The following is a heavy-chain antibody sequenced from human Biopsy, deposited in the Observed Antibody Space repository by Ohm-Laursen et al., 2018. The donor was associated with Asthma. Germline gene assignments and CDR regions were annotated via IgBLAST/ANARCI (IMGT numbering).Heavy chain of an antibody. CDR2: IYYSGST. J-gene: IGHJ5*02. Sequence: TLSLTCTVSGGSISSGDYYWSWIRQPPGKGLEWIGYIYYSGSTHYNPSLKSRVTISVDTSKNQFSLKLSSVTAADTAVYYCARDLSFYDSSGYYRRWFDPWGQGTLVTVSS. D-gene: IGHD3-22*01. V-gene: IGHV4-30-4*01. CDR1: GGSISSGDYY. CDR3: ARDLSFYDSSGYYRRWFDP.